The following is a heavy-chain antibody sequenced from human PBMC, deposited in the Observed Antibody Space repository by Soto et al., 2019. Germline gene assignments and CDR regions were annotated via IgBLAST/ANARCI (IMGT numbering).Heavy chain of an antibody. D-gene: IGHD2-15*01. CDR3: AKDQQDIVVVVAATPGDY. J-gene: IGHJ4*02. V-gene: IGHV3-30*18. CDR2: ISYDGSNK. Sequence: ESGGGVVQPGRSLRLSCAASGFTFSSYGMHWVRQAPGKGLEWVAVISYDGSNKYYADSVKGRFTISRDNSKNTLYLQMNSLRAEDTAVYYCAKDQQDIVVVVAATPGDYWDQGTLVTVSS. CDR1: GFTFSSYG.